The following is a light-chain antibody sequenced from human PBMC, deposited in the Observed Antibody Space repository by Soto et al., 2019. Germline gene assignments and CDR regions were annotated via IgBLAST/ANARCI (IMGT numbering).Light chain of an antibody. V-gene: IGKV3-15*01. CDR1: QSISSK. Sequence: EIVMTQSPATLSVSPGERATLSCRASQSISSKLAWYQQRPGQAPRRLIFDASTRATGVPVRFRGSGSGTEFTITISSLQYEDFAVYCCQQYDKWPPTFGGGTKVEIK. J-gene: IGKJ4*01. CDR3: QQYDKWPPT. CDR2: DAS.